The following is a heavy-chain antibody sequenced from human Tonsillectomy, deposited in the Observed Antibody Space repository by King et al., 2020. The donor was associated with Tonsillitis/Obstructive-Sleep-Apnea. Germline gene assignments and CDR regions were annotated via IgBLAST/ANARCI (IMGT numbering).Heavy chain of an antibody. V-gene: IGHV5-10-1*01. Sequence: QLVQSGAEVKKPGESLRISCKGSGYSFTSYFISWVRQMPGKGLEWMGRIDPSDSYTNYSPSFQGHVTISADKSISTAYLQWSSLKASDTAMYYCARDNWYYYYMDDWGKGTTVTVSS. CDR2: IDPSDSYT. J-gene: IGHJ6*03. D-gene: IGHD1-20*01. CDR1: GYSFTSYF. CDR3: ARDNWYYYYMDD.